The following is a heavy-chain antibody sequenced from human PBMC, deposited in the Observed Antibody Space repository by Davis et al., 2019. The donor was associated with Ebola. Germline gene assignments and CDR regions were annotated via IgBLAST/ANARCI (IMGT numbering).Heavy chain of an antibody. CDR2: IYYSGNT. D-gene: IGHD6-19*01. Sequence: MPSETLSLTCTVSGGSISSGGYYWGWIRQPPGKGLEWIGSIYYSGNTYYNPSLKSQVTMSVDTSKNQFSLKLSSVTAADTAVYYCARLSGWYVGLFDYWGQGTLVTVSS. J-gene: IGHJ4*02. V-gene: IGHV4-39*01. CDR1: GGSISSGGYY. CDR3: ARLSGWYVGLFDY.